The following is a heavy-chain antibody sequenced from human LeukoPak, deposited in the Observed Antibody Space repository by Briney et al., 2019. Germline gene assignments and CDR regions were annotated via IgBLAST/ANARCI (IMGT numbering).Heavy chain of an antibody. Sequence: PGGSLRLSCSASGFTFSVHWMHWVRQAPGKGLVWVSRINPDGSSTIYADSVKGRFTISRDNAKNTLYLQMNSLRAEDSAVYYCVRIHCSGGSCLDYWGQGTLVTVPS. D-gene: IGHD2-15*01. CDR2: INPDGSST. V-gene: IGHV3-74*01. J-gene: IGHJ4*02. CDR1: GFTFSVHW. CDR3: VRIHCSGGSCLDY.